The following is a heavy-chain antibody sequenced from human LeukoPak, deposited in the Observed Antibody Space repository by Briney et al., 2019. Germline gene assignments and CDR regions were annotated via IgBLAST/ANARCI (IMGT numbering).Heavy chain of an antibody. CDR2: IRYDGSDK. D-gene: IGHD6-13*01. CDR3: ARVIAAAGNLVGWFDP. CDR1: GFNFDGYG. V-gene: IGHV3-30*02. J-gene: IGHJ5*02. Sequence: GGSLRLSCAASGFNFDGYGMHWVRQAPGKGLEWVAFIRYDGSDKYYADSVKGRFTISRDNSKNTLYLQMNSLRAEDTALYYCARVIAAAGNLVGWFDPWGQGTLVTVSS.